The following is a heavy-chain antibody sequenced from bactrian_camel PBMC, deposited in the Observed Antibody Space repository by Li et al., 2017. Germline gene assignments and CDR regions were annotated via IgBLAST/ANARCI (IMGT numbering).Heavy chain of an antibody. D-gene: IGHD5*01. Sequence: LVESGGGLVHPGGSLTLSCAASGFTFSSYVMSWVRQAPGKALEEASSIDSVGGSKTYAESVKGRFTISRDNAKNTLYLQLNNLKTEDTAMYYCAIDAGVGGWGQGTQVTVS. V-gene: IGHV3S42*01. CDR2: IDSVGGSK. CDR1: GFTFSSYV. J-gene: IGHJ4*01. CDR3: AIDAGVGG.